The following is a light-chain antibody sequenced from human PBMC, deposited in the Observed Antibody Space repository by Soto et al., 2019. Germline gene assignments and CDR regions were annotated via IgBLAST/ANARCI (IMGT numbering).Light chain of an antibody. CDR3: QQYPNRPPWT. J-gene: IGKJ1*01. CDR1: QSVGSN. CDR2: GAS. Sequence: TVKSHAQATLSESRGHRATHSYSASQSVGSNLAWYQQKPGQAPRLLTYGASTRATGIPARFSGSGSGTQYTLTISSLHTQAFPVYYCQQYPNRPPWTFAQGTKVDIK. V-gene: IGKV3-15*01.